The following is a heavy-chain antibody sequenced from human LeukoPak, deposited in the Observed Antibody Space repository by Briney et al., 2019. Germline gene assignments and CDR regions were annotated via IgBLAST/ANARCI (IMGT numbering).Heavy chain of an antibody. J-gene: IGHJ4*02. Sequence: GGSLRLSCAASGFTFSSYWMHWVRQGPGKGLVWVSRINNAGRDTTYADSVKGRFTVSRDNSKNTLSLQMNSLRAEDTAAYYCAKEIEAGTYRSPFDYWGQGTLVTVSS. D-gene: IGHD3-16*02. CDR2: INNAGRDT. V-gene: IGHV3-74*01. CDR3: AKEIEAGTYRSPFDY. CDR1: GFTFSSYW.